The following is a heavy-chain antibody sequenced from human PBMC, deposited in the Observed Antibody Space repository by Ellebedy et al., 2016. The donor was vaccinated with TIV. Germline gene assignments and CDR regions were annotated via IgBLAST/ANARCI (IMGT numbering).Heavy chain of an antibody. D-gene: IGHD3-22*01. J-gene: IGHJ3*02. CDR3: ARESIVVVITNDAFDI. Sequence: GESLKISCAASGFTFSSYWMSWVRQAPGKGLEWVANIKQDGSEKYYVDSVKGRFTISRDNAKNSLYLQMNSLRAEDTAVYYCARESIVVVITNDAFDIWGQGTMVTVSS. CDR1: GFTFSSYW. CDR2: IKQDGSEK. V-gene: IGHV3-7*01.